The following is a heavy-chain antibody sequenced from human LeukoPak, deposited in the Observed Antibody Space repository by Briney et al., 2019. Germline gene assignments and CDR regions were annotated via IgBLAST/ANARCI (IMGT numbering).Heavy chain of an antibody. J-gene: IGHJ4*02. Sequence: PGGSLRLSCAASGFTFSSYAMHWVRQAPGKGLEWVAVISYDGSNKYYADSVKGRFTISRDNSKNTLYLQMNSLRAEDTAVYSCARDWDTAMVTINYWGQGTLVTVSS. D-gene: IGHD5-18*01. CDR2: ISYDGSNK. CDR3: ARDWDTAMVTINY. CDR1: GFTFSSYA. V-gene: IGHV3-30-3*01.